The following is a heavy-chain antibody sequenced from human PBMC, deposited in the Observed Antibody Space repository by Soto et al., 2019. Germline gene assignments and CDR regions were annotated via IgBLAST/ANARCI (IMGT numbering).Heavy chain of an antibody. D-gene: IGHD3-16*02. CDR1: GGSFSGYY. CDR2: INHRGST. CDR3: ALGRLGELSLY. Sequence: QVQLQPWGAGLLKPSETLSLTCAVYGGSFSGYYWSWIPQPPGKGLEWIGEINHRGSTNYNPSLNIRVTISVDTAKNQFSLKLSSVTAADTAVYYCALGRLGELSLYWGQGTLVTVSA. V-gene: IGHV4-34*01. J-gene: IGHJ4*02.